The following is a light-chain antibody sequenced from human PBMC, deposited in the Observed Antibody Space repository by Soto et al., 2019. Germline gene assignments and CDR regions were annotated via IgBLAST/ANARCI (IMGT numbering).Light chain of an antibody. Sequence: DIQMTQSPSILSASVGDRVTITCRASQSISGWLAWYQQKPGKAPKLLIYDVSSLESGVPSRFSGSGSGTEFTLAISSLQPDDFATYYCQQYNSYPWTFGQGTKVEIK. J-gene: IGKJ1*01. CDR1: QSISGW. V-gene: IGKV1-5*01. CDR2: DVS. CDR3: QQYNSYPWT.